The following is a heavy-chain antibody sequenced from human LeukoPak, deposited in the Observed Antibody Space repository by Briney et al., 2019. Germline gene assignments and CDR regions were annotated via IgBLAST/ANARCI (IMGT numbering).Heavy chain of an antibody. CDR1: GGSISSYY. D-gene: IGHD3-16*01. CDR3: ARHGAYWYFGL. V-gene: IGHV4-59*08. J-gene: IGHJ2*01. CDR2: IYYSGST. Sequence: PSETLSLTCTVSGGSISSYYWSWIRQPPGKGLEWIGYIYYSGSTNYSPSLKSRVTISVHTSKNQFSLKLSSVTAADTAVYYCARHGAYWYFGLWGRGTLVTVSS.